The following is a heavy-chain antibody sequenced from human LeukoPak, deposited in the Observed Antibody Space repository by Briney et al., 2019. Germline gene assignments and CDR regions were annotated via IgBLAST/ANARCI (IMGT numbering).Heavy chain of an antibody. CDR2: ISGSGGST. CDR1: GFTFSSYA. D-gene: IGHD5-18*01. CDR3: AKATPSYTAMVEYYFDY. V-gene: IGHV3-23*01. Sequence: PGGSLRLSCAASGFTFSSYAMSWVRQAPGKGLEWVSAISGSGGSTYYADSVKGRFTISRDNSKNTLYLQMNSLRAEDTAVYYCAKATPSYTAMVEYYFDYWGQGTLVTVSS. J-gene: IGHJ4*02.